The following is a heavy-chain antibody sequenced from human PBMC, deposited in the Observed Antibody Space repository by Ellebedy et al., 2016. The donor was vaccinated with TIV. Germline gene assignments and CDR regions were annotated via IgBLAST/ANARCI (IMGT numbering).Heavy chain of an antibody. D-gene: IGHD3-3*01. Sequence: MPSETLSLTCTVSGGSISSGDYYWSWIRQPQGKGLEWIGYIYYSGSTYYNPSLKSPITIAVDTSKNQFSLKLSSVTAADTAVFYCAREISYYYGMDVWGQGTTVTVSS. CDR3: AREISYYYGMDV. CDR1: GGSISSGDYY. V-gene: IGHV4-30-4*08. J-gene: IGHJ6*02. CDR2: IYYSGST.